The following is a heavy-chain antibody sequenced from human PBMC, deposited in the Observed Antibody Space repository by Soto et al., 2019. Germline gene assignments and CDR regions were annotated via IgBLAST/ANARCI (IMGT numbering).Heavy chain of an antibody. D-gene: IGHD3-22*01. J-gene: IGHJ4*02. Sequence: GSLRLSCAASEFTYSNYAMSWVRQAPGKGLEWVSAISYGGGTTYYADSVKGRFTISRDNSKNTLYLQMNSLRAEDTAVYYCAKNPGYYYDSTGYHFDYWGQGTLVTVSS. CDR3: AKNPGYYYDSTGYHFDY. CDR1: EFTYSNYA. V-gene: IGHV3-23*01. CDR2: ISYGGGTT.